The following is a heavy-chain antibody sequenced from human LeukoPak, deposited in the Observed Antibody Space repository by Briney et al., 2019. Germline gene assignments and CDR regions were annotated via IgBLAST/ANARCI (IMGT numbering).Heavy chain of an antibody. CDR2: ISSSGNTI. J-gene: IGHJ4*02. CDR1: GFIFSDYY. D-gene: IGHD2-2*01. V-gene: IGHV3-11*04. Sequence: GGSLRISCAASGFIFSDYYMTWIRQAPGKGLEWISYISSSGNTIYYADSVKGRFTISRDNAKNSLYLQMNSLRAEDTAVYYCARDTYCSGTTCYLGRGPFDYWGQGTLVTVSS. CDR3: ARDTYCSGTTCYLGRGPFDY.